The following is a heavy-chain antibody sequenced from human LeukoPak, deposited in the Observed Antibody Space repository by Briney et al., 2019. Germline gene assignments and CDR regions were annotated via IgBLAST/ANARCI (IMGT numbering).Heavy chain of an antibody. CDR2: ISYDGSNK. V-gene: IGHV3-30*18. CDR1: GFXFSSYG. D-gene: IGHD4-17*01. Sequence: PGGSLRLSCAASGFXFSSYGMHWVRQAPGKGLEWVAVISYDGSNKYYADSVKGRFTISRDNSKNTLYLQMNSLRAEDTAVYYCAKEYGDYAEYYFDYWGQGTLVTVSS. J-gene: IGHJ4*02. CDR3: AKEYGDYAEYYFDY.